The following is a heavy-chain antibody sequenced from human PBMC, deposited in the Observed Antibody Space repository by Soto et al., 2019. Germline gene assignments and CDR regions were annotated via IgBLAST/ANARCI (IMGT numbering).Heavy chain of an antibody. CDR2: LSDTGDVT. D-gene: IGHD6-13*01. V-gene: IGHV3-23*01. CDR1: GFTFYSYA. CDR3: AKDGKVAAAAPNF. J-gene: IGHJ4*02. Sequence: LRLSCAASGFTFYSYALSWVRQAPGKGLEWVSTLSDTGDVTYYADFVRGRFTISRDTSKNTLFLQMNSLTAEDTAVYYCAKDGKVAAAAPNFWGQGTQVTVSS.